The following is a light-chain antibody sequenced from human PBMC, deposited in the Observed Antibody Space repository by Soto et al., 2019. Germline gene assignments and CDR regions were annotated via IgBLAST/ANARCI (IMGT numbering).Light chain of an antibody. CDR2: GST. Sequence: QSVLTQPPSVSGAPGQRVTISCTGSSSNIGAGYHVHWYQQLPGTAPKLLIYGSTNRPSGVPDRFSGSNSGTSASLAISGLRAEDEADYYCQSYDSSLSGSGVFGGGTQLTVL. V-gene: IGLV1-40*01. CDR3: QSYDSSLSGSGV. J-gene: IGLJ3*02. CDR1: SSNIGAGYH.